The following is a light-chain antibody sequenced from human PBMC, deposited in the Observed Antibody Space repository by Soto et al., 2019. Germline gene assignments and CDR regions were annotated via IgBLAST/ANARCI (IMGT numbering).Light chain of an antibody. CDR2: GAS. Sequence: EIGMTQSPATLSVSPGERATLSCRASQSVSSNLAWYQQKPGQAPRLLIYGASTRATGIPARFSGSRSGPEFTLTISSLQSEDFAVYYCQQYNNWPPGTFGQGTKVEIK. CDR3: QQYNNWPPGT. V-gene: IGKV3-15*01. CDR1: QSVSSN. J-gene: IGKJ1*01.